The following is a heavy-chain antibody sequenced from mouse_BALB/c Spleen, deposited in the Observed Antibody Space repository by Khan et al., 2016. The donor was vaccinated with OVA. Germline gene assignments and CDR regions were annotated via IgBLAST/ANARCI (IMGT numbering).Heavy chain of an antibody. D-gene: IGHD1-1*01. V-gene: IGHV5-12-1*01. CDR1: GFAFSYYD. J-gene: IGHJ2*01. CDR3: TRPHYYGSNYYFDY. Sequence: EVELVESGGGLVKPGGSLKLSCAASGFAFSYYDMSWVRQTPEKRLEWVAFISTGGDNTYYPDTVKGRFTISRDNAKNTLYLQMSSLKSEDTAMYYCTRPHYYGSNYYFDYWGQGTTLTVSS. CDR2: ISTGGDNT.